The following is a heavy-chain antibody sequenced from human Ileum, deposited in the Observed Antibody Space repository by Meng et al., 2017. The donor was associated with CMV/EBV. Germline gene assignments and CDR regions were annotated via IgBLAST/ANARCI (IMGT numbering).Heavy chain of an antibody. Sequence: GGSLRLSCTAPEFTFTNAWMTWVRQAPGKGLEWVGRIKRISDGGTTDYAAPVKGRFTISKDYSKTTVYLQMNSLKTEDTAVYYCTTDSGAYWGQGTLVTVSS. CDR1: EFTFTNAW. CDR3: TTDSGAY. V-gene: IGHV3-15*01. J-gene: IGHJ4*02. D-gene: IGHD6-19*01. CDR2: IKRISDGGTT.